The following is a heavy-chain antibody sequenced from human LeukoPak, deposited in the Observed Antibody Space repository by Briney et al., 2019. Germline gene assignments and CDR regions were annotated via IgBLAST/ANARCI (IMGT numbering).Heavy chain of an antibody. V-gene: IGHV4-39*01. CDR2: IYYSGST. CDR3: ARRVYRGRYCSGGSCYSEPGRHNWFDP. D-gene: IGHD2-15*01. J-gene: IGHJ5*02. Sequence: SETLSLTCTVSGGSISSSSYYWGWIRQPPGKGLEWIVSIYYSGSTYYNPSLKSRVTISVDTSKNQFSLKLSSVTAADTAVYYCARRVYRGRYCSGGSCYSEPGRHNWFDPWGQGTLVTVSS. CDR1: GGSISSSSYY.